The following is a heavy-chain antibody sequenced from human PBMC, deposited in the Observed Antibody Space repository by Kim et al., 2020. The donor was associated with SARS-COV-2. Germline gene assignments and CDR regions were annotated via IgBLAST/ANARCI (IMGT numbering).Heavy chain of an antibody. V-gene: IGHV3-9*01. Sequence: GGSLRLSCAASGFNFDDSAMHWVRQAPGKGLEWVSGITWNSDITVYADSVEGRFTISRDNAKRFLYLQINRLRSEDTALYYCARRRTSWLPFDIWGPGTMVSVSS. D-gene: IGHD2-2*01. CDR2: ITWNSDIT. J-gene: IGHJ3*02. CDR1: GFNFDDSA. CDR3: ARRRTSWLPFDI.